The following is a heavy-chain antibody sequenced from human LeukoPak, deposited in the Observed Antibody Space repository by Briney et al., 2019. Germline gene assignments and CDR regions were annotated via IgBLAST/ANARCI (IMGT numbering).Heavy chain of an antibody. CDR1: GFSFSNYG. CDR3: AKETRVWSGIWNFDC. V-gene: IGHV3-33*06. Sequence: GRSLRLSCLAPGFSFSNYGMHWVRQAPGKGLEWVAVIWFDGTNEDYADSVKGRFTISRDNSKNTVYLQMNSLGAEDTAVYYCAKETRVWSGIWNFDCWGQGTLVTVSS. D-gene: IGHD3-3*01. J-gene: IGHJ4*02. CDR2: IWFDGTNE.